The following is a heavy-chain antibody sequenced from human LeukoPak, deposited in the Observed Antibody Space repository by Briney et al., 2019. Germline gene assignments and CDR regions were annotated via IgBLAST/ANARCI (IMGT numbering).Heavy chain of an antibody. Sequence: SEALSLTCTVSVDSVRVYYWSWIRQSPGRGLEWIGYIYYTETSYNPSLKSRVTISADPSKNQFSLKLYSVTAADTAVYYCARGERTTMVPRLDYWGPGNLVTGSS. V-gene: IGHV4-59*02. CDR3: ARGERTTMVPRLDY. CDR2: IYYTET. D-gene: IGHD3-10*01. J-gene: IGHJ4*01. CDR1: VDSVRVYY.